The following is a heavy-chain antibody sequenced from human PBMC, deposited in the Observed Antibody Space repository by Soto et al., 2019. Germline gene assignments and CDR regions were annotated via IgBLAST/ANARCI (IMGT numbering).Heavy chain of an antibody. CDR3: AKDRMSYNSGWDPFDV. CDR1: GFIFSNYA. J-gene: IGHJ3*01. Sequence: EVQWLESGGGLVQPGGSLTLSCAASGFIFSNYAMSWVRQAPGKGLEWVSSFGGGDDDRFFADSVKGRFTMSRDNSKNTLSLQMNSLRVEYTAIYYCAKDRMSYNSGWDPFDVWGQGTMVNVSS. CDR2: FGGGDDDR. D-gene: IGHD3-10*01. V-gene: IGHV3-23*01.